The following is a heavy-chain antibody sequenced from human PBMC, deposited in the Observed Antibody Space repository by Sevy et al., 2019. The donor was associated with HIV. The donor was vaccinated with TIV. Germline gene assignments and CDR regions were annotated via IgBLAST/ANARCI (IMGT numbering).Heavy chain of an antibody. CDR3: ARLFRPPYGSGEMDV. CDR1: GYTFTSYG. Sequence: ASVKVSCKASGYTFTSYGISWVRQAPGQGLACMGWISAYNGNTNYAQNFQGRVTMTTDTSTTTAYMELRSLRSDDTAVYYCARLFRPPYGSGEMDVWGQGTTVTVSS. J-gene: IGHJ6*02. CDR2: ISAYNGNT. V-gene: IGHV1-18*04. D-gene: IGHD3-10*01.